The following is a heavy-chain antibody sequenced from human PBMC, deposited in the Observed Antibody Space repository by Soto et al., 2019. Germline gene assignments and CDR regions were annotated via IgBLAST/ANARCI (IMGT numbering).Heavy chain of an antibody. CDR2: IYYSGST. J-gene: IGHJ4*02. V-gene: IGHV4-59*08. Sequence: PSETLSLTCTVSGGSISSYYWSWIRQPPGKGLEWIGYIYYSGSTNYNPSLKSRVTISVDTSKNQFSLKLSSVTAADTAVYYCARLGPEYSGYELDYWGQGTLVTVSS. CDR1: GGSISSYY. D-gene: IGHD5-12*01. CDR3: ARLGPEYSGYELDY.